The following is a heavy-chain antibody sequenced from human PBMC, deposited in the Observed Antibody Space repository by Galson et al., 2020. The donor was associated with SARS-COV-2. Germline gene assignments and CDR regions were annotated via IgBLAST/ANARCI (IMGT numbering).Heavy chain of an antibody. Sequence: GESLKISCAASGFTFSTYAMSWVRQAPGKGLEWVSAISGSGSKTYYADSVKGHFTISRDNSKNTLYLQMSSLRAEDTAVYYCAKEALDTTGYYDLDFWGQGTLVTVSS. CDR2: ISGSGSKT. J-gene: IGHJ4*02. V-gene: IGHV3-23*01. D-gene: IGHD3-22*01. CDR1: GFTFSTYA. CDR3: AKEALDTTGYYDLDF.